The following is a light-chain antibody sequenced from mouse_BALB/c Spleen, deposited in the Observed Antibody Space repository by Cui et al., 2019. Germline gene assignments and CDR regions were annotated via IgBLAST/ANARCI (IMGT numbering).Light chain of an antibody. CDR1: SSVSY. Sequence: QIVLTQSPAIMSAPLGEEITLTSSASSSVSYMHWYQQKSGTSPKLLIYSTSNLASGVPSRFSGSGSGTFYSLTISSVEAEDAADYYCHQWSSYPWTFGGGTKLEIK. V-gene: IGKV4-80*01. CDR3: HQWSSYPWT. J-gene: IGKJ1*01. CDR2: STS.